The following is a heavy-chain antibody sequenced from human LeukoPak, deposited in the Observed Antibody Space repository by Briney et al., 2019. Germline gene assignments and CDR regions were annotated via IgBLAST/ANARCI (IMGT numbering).Heavy chain of an antibody. J-gene: IGHJ3*02. V-gene: IGHV3-30-3*01. CDR2: ISHDGSNK. Sequence: GGSLRLSCAASGFTFSSYAMHWVRQAPGKGLEWVAVISHDGSNKYYADSVKGRFTISRDNSKNTLYLQMNSLRAEDTAVYYCARDYLGYGAFDIWGQGTMVTVSS. CDR1: GFTFSSYA. D-gene: IGHD3-16*01. CDR3: ARDYLGYGAFDI.